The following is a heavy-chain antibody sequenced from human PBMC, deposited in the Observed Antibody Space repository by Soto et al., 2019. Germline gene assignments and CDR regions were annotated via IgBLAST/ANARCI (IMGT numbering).Heavy chain of an antibody. D-gene: IGHD6-19*01. CDR3: ARGLFGQQWLVGFDT. CDR2: TIPMFATA. V-gene: IGHV1-69*01. J-gene: IGHJ4*02. Sequence: QVHLVQSGAEVKKPGSSVKVSCKASGGSFSNYIFAWVRQAPGQGLEWMGGTIPMFATAQYAQKLQGRVTITADESTSTVYMDLTSLTSDDTAVYYCARGLFGQQWLVGFDTWGQGTLVTVS. CDR1: GGSFSNYI.